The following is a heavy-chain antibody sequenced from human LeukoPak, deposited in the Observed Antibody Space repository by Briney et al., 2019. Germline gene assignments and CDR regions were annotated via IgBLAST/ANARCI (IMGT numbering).Heavy chain of an antibody. CDR1: GYTFTSYG. CDR3: ARKALYPYYYGMDV. J-gene: IGHJ6*02. D-gene: IGHD2-2*02. V-gene: IGHV1-18*01. CDR2: ISAYNGNT. Sequence: ASVKVSCKASGYTFTSYGISWVRQAPGQGLEWMGWISAYNGNTNYAQKPQGRVTVTTDTSTSTAYMGLRSLRSDDTAVYYCARKALYPYYYGMDVWGQGTTVTVSS.